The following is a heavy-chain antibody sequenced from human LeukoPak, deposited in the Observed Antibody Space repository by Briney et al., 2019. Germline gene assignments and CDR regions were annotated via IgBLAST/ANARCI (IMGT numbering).Heavy chain of an antibody. V-gene: IGHV4-59*01. Sequence: SGTLSLTCAVSGGSISSYYWSWVRQPPGKGLEWIGYIYYSGSTNYNPSLKSRVTISVDTSKNQFSLKLSSVTAADTAVYYCAREHRGYEASDIWGQGTMVTVSS. CDR3: AREHRGYEASDI. CDR2: IYYSGST. D-gene: IGHD5-12*01. J-gene: IGHJ3*02. CDR1: GGSISSYY.